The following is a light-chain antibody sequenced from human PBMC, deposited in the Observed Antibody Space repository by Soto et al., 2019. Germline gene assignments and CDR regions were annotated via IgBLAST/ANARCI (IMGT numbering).Light chain of an antibody. V-gene: IGKV3-20*01. J-gene: IGKJ4*02. CDR3: QQFAGS. Sequence: EIVLTQSPATLSLSPGETSALSCSASQSVSNNYLAWYQQKPVQAPSLLIYGASNRATGIPDRFSGSGSGTDFTLTISRLEPEDFAVYYCQQFAGSFGGGTKVDIK. CDR1: QSVSNNY. CDR2: GAS.